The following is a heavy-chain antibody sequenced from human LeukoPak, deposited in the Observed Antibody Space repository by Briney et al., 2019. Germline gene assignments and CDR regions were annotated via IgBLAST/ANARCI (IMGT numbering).Heavy chain of an antibody. J-gene: IGHJ4*02. Sequence: PGGSLRLSCAASGFTFSSHWMHWVRQTPGKGLVWVSRISEDGGSANYADSVKGRFTISRDNSKNTLYLQMNSLRAEDTAVYYCAKPYHYDSSGYSRGGYFDYWGQGTLVTVSS. D-gene: IGHD3-22*01. V-gene: IGHV3-74*01. CDR1: GFTFSSHW. CDR3: AKPYHYDSSGYSRGGYFDY. CDR2: ISEDGGSA.